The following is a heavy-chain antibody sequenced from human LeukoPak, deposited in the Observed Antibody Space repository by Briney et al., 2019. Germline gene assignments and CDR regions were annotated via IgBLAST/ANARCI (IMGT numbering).Heavy chain of an antibody. Sequence: GGSLRLSCAASGFTFSSYSMNWVRQAPAKGLEWISYISANGSTIYYADSVKVRFTISRDNAKNSLYLHMNSLRAEDTAVYSCTRAVTSSGYGPDYWGQGTLVTVSS. CDR2: ISANGSTI. V-gene: IGHV3-48*01. CDR1: GFTFSSYS. CDR3: TRAVTSSGYGPDY. J-gene: IGHJ4*02. D-gene: IGHD5-12*01.